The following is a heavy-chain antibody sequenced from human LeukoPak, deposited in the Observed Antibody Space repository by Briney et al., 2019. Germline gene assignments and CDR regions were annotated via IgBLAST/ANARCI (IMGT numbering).Heavy chain of an antibody. V-gene: IGHV3-23*01. D-gene: IGHD3-22*01. CDR3: AKDPTYYYDSSGFNWFDP. CDR1: GFTFSSYG. J-gene: IGHJ5*02. Sequence: GGSLRLSCAGSGFTFSSYGISWVRQAPGKGLEWVSGISAGGSGTYYADSVKGRFTISRDNSKNTLYLQMNSLRAEDTAVYYCAKDPTYYYDSSGFNWFDPWGQGTLVTVSS. CDR2: ISAGGSGT.